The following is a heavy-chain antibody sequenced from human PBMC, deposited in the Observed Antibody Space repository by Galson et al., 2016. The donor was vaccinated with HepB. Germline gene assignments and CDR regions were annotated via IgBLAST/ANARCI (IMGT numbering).Heavy chain of an antibody. D-gene: IGHD3-10*01. J-gene: IGHJ4*02. CDR2: AYSSGST. CDR3: ARHMSVRACFDY. Sequence: SETLSLTCNVSGDSITSNTFYWAWIRRSPGQGLEWIGTAYSSGSTYFNPSLKGRATISVDATKNQFSLKLSSVTAADSAVYFCARHMSVRACFDYWGRGTLVTVSS. CDR1: GDSITSNTFY. V-gene: IGHV4-39*01.